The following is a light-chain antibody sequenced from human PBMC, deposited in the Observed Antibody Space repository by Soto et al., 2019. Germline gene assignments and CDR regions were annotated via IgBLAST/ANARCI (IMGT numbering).Light chain of an antibody. CDR2: GAS. V-gene: IGKV3-20*01. CDR1: QSISRY. Sequence: SVLTQSPGTLSLTPGERTTLSCRASQSISRYLAWYQQKPGQGPRLLIYGASSRATGTPDRFSGSGSGTDFTLTINRLEPEDFALYYCQQYGSSPPTFGQGTNVDI. J-gene: IGKJ1*01. CDR3: QQYGSSPPT.